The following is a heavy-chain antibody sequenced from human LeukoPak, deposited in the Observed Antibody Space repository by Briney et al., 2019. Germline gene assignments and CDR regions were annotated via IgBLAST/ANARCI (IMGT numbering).Heavy chain of an antibody. CDR3: ASLRSYYYGMDV. V-gene: IGHV4-34*01. CDR2: INHSGST. CDR1: GGSFSGYY. J-gene: IGHJ6*02. Sequence: PSETLSLTCAVYGGSFSGYYWSWIRQPPGKGLEWIGEINHSGSTNYNPSLKSRVTISVDTSKNQFSLKLSSVTAADTAVYYCASLRSYYYGMDVWGQGTTVTVSS.